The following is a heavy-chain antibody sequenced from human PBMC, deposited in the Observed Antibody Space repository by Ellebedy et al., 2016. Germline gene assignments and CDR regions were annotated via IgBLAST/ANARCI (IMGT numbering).Heavy chain of an antibody. Sequence: GGSLRLXXVASGFSFTTFFMSWVRQAPGKGLEWVATISAGSDKTRFADSVKGRFIVSRDNSRNTVYLQMNNLRVQDTALYYCRQGHYADYWGQGTLVTVSS. V-gene: IGHV3-23*01. CDR3: RQGHYADY. CDR1: GFSFTTFF. J-gene: IGHJ4*02. D-gene: IGHD3-16*01. CDR2: ISAGSDKT.